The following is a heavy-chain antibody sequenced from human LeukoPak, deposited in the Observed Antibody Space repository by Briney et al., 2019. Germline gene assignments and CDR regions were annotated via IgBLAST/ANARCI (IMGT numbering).Heavy chain of an antibody. CDR3: ARGDDFSGDH. J-gene: IGHJ4*02. V-gene: IGHV3-7*04. D-gene: IGHD1-1*01. CDR2: IHPEGNEK. CDR1: GFTFSDYY. Sequence: GGSLRLSCAASGFTFSDYYVSWVRQAPGRGLEWVANIHPEGNEKYHVESVKGRFTISRDNTKNLLCLQMNALRVEDTAVYYCARGDDFSGDHWGQGTLVTVSP.